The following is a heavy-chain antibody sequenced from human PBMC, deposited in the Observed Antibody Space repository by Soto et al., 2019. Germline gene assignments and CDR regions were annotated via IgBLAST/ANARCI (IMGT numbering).Heavy chain of an antibody. J-gene: IGHJ6*02. CDR2: ISYDGSNK. V-gene: IGHV3-30-3*01. CDR1: GFTFSSYA. CDR3: ARDGYGDYEGVYYYYGMDV. Sequence: LRLSCAASGFTFSSYAMHWVRQAPGKGLEWVAVISYDGSNKYYADSVKGRFTISRDNSKNTLYLQMNSLRAEDTAVYYCARDGYGDYEGVYYYYGMDVWGQGTTVTVSS. D-gene: IGHD4-17*01.